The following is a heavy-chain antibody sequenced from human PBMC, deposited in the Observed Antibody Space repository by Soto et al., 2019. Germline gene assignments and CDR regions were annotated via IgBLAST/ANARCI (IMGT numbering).Heavy chain of an antibody. V-gene: IGHV3-30*18. J-gene: IGHJ6*02. Sequence: PGGSLRLSCAASGFTFSSYGMHWIRQAPGKWLEWVAVISYDGSNKYYADSVKGRFTISRDNSKNTLYLQMNSLRAEDTAVYYCAKEGYSSSRDYYYYYGMDVWGQGXTVTVYS. CDR2: ISYDGSNK. CDR1: GFTFSSYG. D-gene: IGHD6-6*01. CDR3: AKEGYSSSRDYYYYYGMDV.